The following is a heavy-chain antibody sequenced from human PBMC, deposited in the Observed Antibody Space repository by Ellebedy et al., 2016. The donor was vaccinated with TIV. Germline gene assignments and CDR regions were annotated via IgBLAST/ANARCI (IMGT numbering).Heavy chain of an antibody. CDR2: INPNSGVT. J-gene: IGHJ6*02. D-gene: IGHD3-3*02. CDR1: GYTFTGHY. Sequence: ASVEVSCXASGYTFTGHYLHWVRQAPGQGLEWMGWINPNSGVTNYAQKFQGRVTMTRDRSISTAYMEVTRLRSDDTAVYYCARGALYYYAMDVWGLGTTVTVSS. CDR3: ARGALYYYAMDV. V-gene: IGHV1-2*02.